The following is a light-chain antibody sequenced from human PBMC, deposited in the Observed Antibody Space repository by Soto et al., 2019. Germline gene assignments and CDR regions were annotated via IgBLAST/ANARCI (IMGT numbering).Light chain of an antibody. V-gene: IGLV2-14*03. Sequence: QSALTQPASVSGSPGQSITVSCIGTSSDVGGYNYVSWYQQHPGKAPKLMIHDVSNRPSGVSNRFPGSKSGNTASLTISGLQAEDEAYYYCSSYANSNTQVFGGGTKLTVL. CDR1: SSDVGGYNY. CDR3: SSYANSNTQV. CDR2: DVS. J-gene: IGLJ2*01.